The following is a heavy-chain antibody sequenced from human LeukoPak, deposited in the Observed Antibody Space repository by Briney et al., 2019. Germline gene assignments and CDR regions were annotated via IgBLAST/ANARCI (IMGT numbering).Heavy chain of an antibody. V-gene: IGHV3-53*01. J-gene: IGHJ4*02. CDR2: IYSGGSTS. D-gene: IGHD6-13*01. CDR3: ARASSIGAAGLFDY. CDR1: GFTDSSNY. Sequence: GGSLRLSCAASGFTDSSNYMSWVRQAPGKGLEWVSVIYSGGSTSFYADSLKGRFTISRDNSKNTLYLQMNSLRAEDTAVYYCARASSIGAAGLFDYWGQGTLVSVSS.